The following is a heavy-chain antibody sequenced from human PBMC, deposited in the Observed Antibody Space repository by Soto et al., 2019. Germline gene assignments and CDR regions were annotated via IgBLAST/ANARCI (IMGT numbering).Heavy chain of an antibody. V-gene: IGHV1-69*05. Sequence: SVKVSCKASGGTFSSYAISWVRQAPGQGLEWMGGIIPIFGTANYAQKFQGRVTMTRDTSTSTVYMELSSLRSEDTAVYYCARDSSQRGYSYGRLDYWGQGTLVTVSS. CDR2: IIPIFGTA. J-gene: IGHJ4*02. CDR1: GGTFSSYA. D-gene: IGHD5-18*01. CDR3: ARDSSQRGYSYGRLDY.